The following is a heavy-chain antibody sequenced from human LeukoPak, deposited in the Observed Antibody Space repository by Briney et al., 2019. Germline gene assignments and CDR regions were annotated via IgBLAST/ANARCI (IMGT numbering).Heavy chain of an antibody. J-gene: IGHJ4*02. CDR3: TGYVDTDY. CDR1: GFTFSSYW. CDR2: INSDGSST. V-gene: IGHV3-74*01. Sequence: GGSLRLSCAASGFTFSSYWMHWVRQAPGKGLVWVSRINSDGSSTSYADFVKGRFTISRDNAKNTLYLQMNSLKTEDTAVYYCTGYVDTDYWGQGTLVTVSS. D-gene: IGHD5-18*01.